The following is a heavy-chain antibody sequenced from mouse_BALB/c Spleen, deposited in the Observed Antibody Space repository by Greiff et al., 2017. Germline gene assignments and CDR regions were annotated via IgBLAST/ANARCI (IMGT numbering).Heavy chain of an antibody. J-gene: IGHJ3*01. CDR1: GFNIKDTY. CDR2: IDPANGNT. Sequence: VQLQQSGAELVKPGASVKLSCTASGFNIKDTYMHWVKQRPEQSLEWIGRIDPANGNTKYDPKFQGKATIPEATSSNTAFLQLSSLTSEATAVYYSASSGSSYVGRFDYWGQGTLVTVSA. CDR3: ASSGSSYVGRFDY. V-gene: IGHV14-3*02. D-gene: IGHD1-1*01.